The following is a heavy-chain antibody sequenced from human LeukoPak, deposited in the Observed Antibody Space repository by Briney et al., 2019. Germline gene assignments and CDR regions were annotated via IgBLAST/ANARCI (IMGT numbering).Heavy chain of an antibody. CDR1: GDSVSSNSAA. V-gene: IGHV6-1*01. J-gene: IGHJ4*02. D-gene: IGHD3-22*01. CDR3: ARSGAVNDERYYYDSSGYGYFDY. CDR2: TYYRSKWYN. Sequence: SQTLSLTSAISGDSVSSNSAAWNWIRQSPSRGLEWPGRTYYRSKWYNDYAVSVKSRITINPDTSKNQFSLQLNSVTPEDTAVYYCARSGAVNDERYYYDSSGYGYFDYWGQGTLVTVSS.